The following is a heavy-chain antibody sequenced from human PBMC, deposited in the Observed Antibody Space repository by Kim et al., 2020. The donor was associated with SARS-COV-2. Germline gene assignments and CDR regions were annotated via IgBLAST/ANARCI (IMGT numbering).Heavy chain of an antibody. D-gene: IGHD4-17*01. CDR2: T. CDR3: ARSPTVTTIDY. J-gene: IGHJ4*02. Sequence: TRYSPSFQGQVTSSADKSISTAYLQWSSLKASDSAMYYCARSPTVTTIDYWGQGTLVTVSS. V-gene: IGHV5-51*01.